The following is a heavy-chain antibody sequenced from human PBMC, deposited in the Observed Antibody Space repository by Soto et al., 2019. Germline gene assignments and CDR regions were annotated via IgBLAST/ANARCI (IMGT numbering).Heavy chain of an antibody. D-gene: IGHD2-15*01. J-gene: IGHJ4*02. CDR1: GGSLSSSSYY. Sequence: SETLSLTCTLSGGSLSSSSYYWGWIRQPPGKGLEWIGSIYYSGSTYYNPSLKSRVTISVDTSKNQFSLKLSSVTAADTAVYYCATSPYCSGGSCYSADGFLFDFWGQGTLVTVSS. V-gene: IGHV4-39*01. CDR2: IYYSGST. CDR3: ATSPYCSGGSCYSADGFLFDF.